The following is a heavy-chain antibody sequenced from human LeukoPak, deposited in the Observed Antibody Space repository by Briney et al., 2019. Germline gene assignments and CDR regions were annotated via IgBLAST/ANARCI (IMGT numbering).Heavy chain of an antibody. D-gene: IGHD5-18*01. CDR3: AKERDTAMVTIDY. Sequence: GGSLRLSCAASGFTFSSHGMHWVRQAPGKGLEWVAFIRYDGSNKYYADSVKGRFTISRDNSKNTLYLQMNSLRAEDTAVYYCAKERDTAMVTIDYWGQGTLVTVSS. V-gene: IGHV3-30*02. J-gene: IGHJ4*02. CDR2: IRYDGSNK. CDR1: GFTFSSHG.